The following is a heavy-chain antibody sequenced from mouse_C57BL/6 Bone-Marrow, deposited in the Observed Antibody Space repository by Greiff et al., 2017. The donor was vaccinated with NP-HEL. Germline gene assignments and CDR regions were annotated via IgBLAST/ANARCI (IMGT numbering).Heavy chain of an antibody. J-gene: IGHJ2*01. CDR1: GYAFSSSW. CDR3: AREPITTVVATNFDY. CDR2: IYPGDGDT. D-gene: IGHD1-1*01. V-gene: IGHV1-82*01. Sequence: VQLQQSGPELVKPGASVKISCKASGYAFSSSWMNWVKQRPGKGLEWIGRIYPGDGDTNYNGKFKGKATLTADKSSSTAYMQLSSLTSEDSAVYFCAREPITTVVATNFDYWGQGTTLTVSS.